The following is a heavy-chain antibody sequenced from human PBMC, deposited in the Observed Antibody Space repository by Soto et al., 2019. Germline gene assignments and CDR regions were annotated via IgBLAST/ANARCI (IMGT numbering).Heavy chain of an antibody. CDR2: IYYSGST. CDR1: GGSISSGGYY. Sequence: SETLSLTCTVSGGSISSGGYYWSWIRQHPGKGLEWIGYIYYSGSTYYNPSLKSRVTISVDTSKNQFSLKLSSVTAADTAVYYCASRTENYYDSSGYCDYWGQGTLVTVSS. D-gene: IGHD3-22*01. J-gene: IGHJ4*02. V-gene: IGHV4-31*03. CDR3: ASRTENYYDSSGYCDY.